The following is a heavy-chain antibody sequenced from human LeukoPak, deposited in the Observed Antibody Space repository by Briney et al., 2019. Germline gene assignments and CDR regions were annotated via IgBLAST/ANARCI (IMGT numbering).Heavy chain of an antibody. V-gene: IGHV3-13*04. J-gene: IGHJ3*02. CDR3: ARGRGWLDAFDI. D-gene: IGHD6-19*01. Sequence: GGSLRLSCAASGFTFSSYDMHWGRQATGKGLEWVSAIGTAGDTYYPGSVKGRFTISRENAKNSLYLQMNSLRAGDTAVYYCARGRGWLDAFDIWGQGTMVTVSS. CDR1: GFTFSSYD. CDR2: IGTAGDT.